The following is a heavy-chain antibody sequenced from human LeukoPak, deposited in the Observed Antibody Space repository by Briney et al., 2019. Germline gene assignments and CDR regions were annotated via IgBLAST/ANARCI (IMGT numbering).Heavy chain of an antibody. Sequence: PSETLSLTCTVSGNSFGDYYWSWIRQPAGKGLEWIGEINHSGSTNYNPSLKSRVTISVDTSKNQFSLKLRSVTAADTAVYYCARFRMVRGVTNFDYWGQGTLVTVSS. J-gene: IGHJ4*02. CDR2: INHSGST. CDR1: GNSFGDYY. CDR3: ARFRMVRGVTNFDY. D-gene: IGHD3-10*01. V-gene: IGHV4-34*01.